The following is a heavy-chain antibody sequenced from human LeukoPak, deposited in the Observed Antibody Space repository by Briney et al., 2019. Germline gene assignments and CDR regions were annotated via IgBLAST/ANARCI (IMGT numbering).Heavy chain of an antibody. Sequence: GGSLRLSCAASGFTFSSYAMSWVRQAPGKGLEWVSVIYSGGTTYYADSVKGRFTISRDNSKNTLYLQLNSLRVEDTAVYYCARGALGAAGRLDYWGQGTLVTVSS. CDR2: IYSGGTT. J-gene: IGHJ4*02. CDR1: GFTFSSYA. D-gene: IGHD6-13*01. V-gene: IGHV3-66*01. CDR3: ARGALGAAGRLDY.